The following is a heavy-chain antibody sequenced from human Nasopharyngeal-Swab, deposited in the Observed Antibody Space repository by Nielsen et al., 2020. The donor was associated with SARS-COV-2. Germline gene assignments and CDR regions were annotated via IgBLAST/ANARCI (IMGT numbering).Heavy chain of an antibody. CDR1: GYTFSDYY. D-gene: IGHD6-13*01. J-gene: IGHJ4*02. Sequence: ASVKVSCKASGYTFSDYYMHWVRQAPGQGLEWMGRVNPNSGDTIYAQEFQGRVTTPGDPSIGTAYMELRRLISDDTAVSSCVRDDGGVPGIPETGPPGAFWGQGTLVTVSS. CDR2: VNPNSGDT. V-gene: IGHV1-2*06. CDR3: VRDDGGVPGIPETGPPGAF.